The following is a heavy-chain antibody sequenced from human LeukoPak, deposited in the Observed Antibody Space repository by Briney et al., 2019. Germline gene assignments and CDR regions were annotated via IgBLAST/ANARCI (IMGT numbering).Heavy chain of an antibody. CDR2: ISSSSSTI. Sequence: GGFLRLSCAASGFTFSSYSMNWVRQAPGKGLEWVSYISSSSSTIYYADSVKGRFTISRDNAKNSLYLQMNSLRAEDTAVYYCARDQGYSYGYEDYWGQGTLVTVSS. J-gene: IGHJ4*02. CDR3: ARDQGYSYGYEDY. V-gene: IGHV3-48*01. CDR1: GFTFSSYS. D-gene: IGHD5-18*01.